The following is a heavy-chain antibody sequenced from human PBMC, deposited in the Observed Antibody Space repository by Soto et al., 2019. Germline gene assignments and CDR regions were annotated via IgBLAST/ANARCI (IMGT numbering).Heavy chain of an antibody. D-gene: IGHD6-19*01. Sequence: QVHLAESGGGVVQPGTSLRLSCAASGFPFDRYAIHWVRQAPGKGLEWVAAIWYDGSYTYYGESVKGRFLISRDNSKNPVFLEMNSLRAEDAAVYFCAKGRIAVAAGAFDSWGPGTRVIVSS. CDR2: IWYDGSYT. J-gene: IGHJ3*01. CDR3: AKGRIAVAAGAFDS. CDR1: GFPFDRYA. V-gene: IGHV3-33*03.